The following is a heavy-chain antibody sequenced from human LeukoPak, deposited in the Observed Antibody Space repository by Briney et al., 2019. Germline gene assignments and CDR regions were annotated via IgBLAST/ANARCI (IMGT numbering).Heavy chain of an antibody. J-gene: IGHJ4*02. CDR2: IYYSGST. Sequence: SGTLSLTCTVSGGSISSSSHYWGWLRQPPGEGLEWIGSIYYSGSTYYNPSLKSRVTISLDTSKNQFSLKLNSVTAADTAVYYCAGVVIAARPGLYYFDYWGQGTLVTVSS. D-gene: IGHD6-6*01. CDR3: AGVVIAARPGLYYFDY. V-gene: IGHV4-39*07. CDR1: GGSISSSSHY.